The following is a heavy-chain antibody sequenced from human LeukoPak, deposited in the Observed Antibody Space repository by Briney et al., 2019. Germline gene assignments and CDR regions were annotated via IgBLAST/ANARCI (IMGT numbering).Heavy chain of an antibody. Sequence: GGSLRLSCAASGFTSSGHYMDWIRQAPGKGLEWVGRSRDKASRYTTEYAASAEGRFILSRDDLKNSLYLQLNSLTTEDTAVYYCARGFCSGGTCYSGTHWGQGTLVTVSS. CDR1: GFTSSGHY. V-gene: IGHV3-72*01. CDR3: ARGFCSGGTCYSGTH. D-gene: IGHD2-15*01. CDR2: SRDKASRYTT. J-gene: IGHJ4*02.